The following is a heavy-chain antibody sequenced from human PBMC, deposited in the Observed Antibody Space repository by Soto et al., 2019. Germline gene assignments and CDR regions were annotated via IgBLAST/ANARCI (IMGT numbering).Heavy chain of an antibody. D-gene: IGHD2-15*01. J-gene: IGHJ6*02. CDR3: AREGVAAPYYYYGMDV. CDR1: GDSIRSYY. Sequence: SETLSLTCTVSGDSIRSYYWSWIRQPPGKGLEWIGYISYTGSTHYNPSLKSRVTISADTSKNQFSLKLSSVTTADTALYYCAREGVAAPYYYYGMDVWGQGSTVTVS. CDR2: ISYTGST. V-gene: IGHV4-59*01.